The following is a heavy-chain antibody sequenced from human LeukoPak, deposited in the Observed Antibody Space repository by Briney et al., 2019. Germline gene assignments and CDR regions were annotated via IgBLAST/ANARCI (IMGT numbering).Heavy chain of an antibody. CDR2: IIPILGIA. CDR1: GGTFSSYA. Sequence: ASVKVSCKASGGTFSSYAIIWVRQAPGQGLEWMGRIIPILGIANYAQKFQGRVTITADKSTSTAYMELSSLRSEDTAVYYCARLANDRVYYYYYGMDVWGQGTTVTVSS. CDR3: ARLANDRVYYYYYGMDV. J-gene: IGHJ6*02. V-gene: IGHV1-69*04. D-gene: IGHD3-22*01.